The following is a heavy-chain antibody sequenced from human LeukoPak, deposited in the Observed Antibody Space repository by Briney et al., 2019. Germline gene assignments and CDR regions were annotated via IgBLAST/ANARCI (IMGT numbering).Heavy chain of an antibody. CDR1: GDSISTSNSY. V-gene: IGHV3-11*04. D-gene: IGHD1-26*01. J-gene: IGHJ3*02. CDR2: ISSSGSTI. Sequence: LSLTCTVSGDSISTSNSYWGWIRQAPGKGLEWVSYISSSGSTIYYADSVKGRFTISRDNAKNSLYLQMNSLRAEDTAVYYCARHLNSAAFDIWGQGTMVTVSS. CDR3: ARHLNSAAFDI.